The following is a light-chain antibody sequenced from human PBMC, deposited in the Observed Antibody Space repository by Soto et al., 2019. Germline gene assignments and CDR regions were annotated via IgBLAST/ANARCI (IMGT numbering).Light chain of an antibody. J-gene: IGLJ2*01. CDR2: DNS. CDR3: QSYDSSLSGSV. V-gene: IGLV1-40*01. Sequence: QPVLTQPPSVSGAPGQRVTISCTGSSSNIGTGYDVYWYQQLPGTAPKLLIYDNSNRPSGVPDRFSGSKSGTSASLAITGLQAEDEADDYCQSYDSSLSGSVFGGGTKVTVL. CDR1: SSNIGTGYD.